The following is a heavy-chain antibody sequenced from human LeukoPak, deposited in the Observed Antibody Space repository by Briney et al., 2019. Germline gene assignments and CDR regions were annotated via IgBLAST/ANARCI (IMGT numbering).Heavy chain of an antibody. CDR3: ATDLPTSYDFWSGAGGV. J-gene: IGHJ6*04. Sequence: ASVKVSCKVSGYTLTELSMHWVRQAPGKGLQWMGGFDHEDGETIYSQKFQGRVTMTEDTSTDTAYMEMSSLRSEDTAVYYCATDLPTSYDFWSGAGGVWGKGTTFTVSS. CDR1: GYTLTELS. CDR2: FDHEDGET. D-gene: IGHD3-3*01. V-gene: IGHV1-24*01.